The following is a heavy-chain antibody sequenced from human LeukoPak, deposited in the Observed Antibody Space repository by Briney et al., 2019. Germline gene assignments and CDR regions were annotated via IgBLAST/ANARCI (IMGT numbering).Heavy chain of an antibody. CDR1: GGSISSSY. V-gene: IGHV4-4*07. CDR2: IYTSGST. J-gene: IGHJ4*02. Sequence: SETLSLTCTVSGGSISSSYWTWIRQPAGKGLEWIGRIYTSGSTNYNPSLKSRLTMSVDTSKTQFSLKLTSVTDADTAVYYCGRGGRTFDYWGQGTLVTVSS. CDR3: GRGGRTFDY. D-gene: IGHD1/OR15-1a*01.